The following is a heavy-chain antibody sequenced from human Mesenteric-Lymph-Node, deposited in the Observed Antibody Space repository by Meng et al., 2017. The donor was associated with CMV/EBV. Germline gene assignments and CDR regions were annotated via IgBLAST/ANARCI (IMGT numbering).Heavy chain of an antibody. CDR3: ARQRPCSGDSCYSFDY. V-gene: IGHV4-59*08. CDR1: GGSISSYY. CDR2: IYYSGST. Sequence: SETLSLTCTVSGGSISSYYWSWIRQPPGKGLEWIGYIYYSGSTNYNPSLKSRVTISVDTSKNQFSLKLSSVTAADTAVYYCARQRPCSGDSCYSFDYWGQGTLVTVSS. J-gene: IGHJ4*02. D-gene: IGHD2-15*01.